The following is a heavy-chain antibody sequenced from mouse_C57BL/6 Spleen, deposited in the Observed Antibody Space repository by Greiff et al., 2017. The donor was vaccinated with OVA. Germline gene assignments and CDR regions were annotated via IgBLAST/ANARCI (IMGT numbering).Heavy chain of an antibody. D-gene: IGHD2-1*01. J-gene: IGHJ3*01. CDR3: ARSGGNYGKFAY. CDR1: GYPFTSSW. CDR2: INLSSGYS. V-gene: IGHV1-7*01. Sequence: QVQLPQSGADLANPGASVKLSCKASGYPFTSSWFPWVNPRPGQGLDWFGYINLSSGYSKSIQKFKDKATLPADKSASTAYMQLSSLTDEDSAVYDCARSGGNYGKFAYWGQGTLVTVSA.